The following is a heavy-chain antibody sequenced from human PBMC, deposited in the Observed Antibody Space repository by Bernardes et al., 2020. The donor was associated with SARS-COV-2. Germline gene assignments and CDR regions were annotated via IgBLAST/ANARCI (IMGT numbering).Heavy chain of an antibody. Sequence: GRSLRRSCAASGFTFKSYWMHWVRQEPGKGLVWVSRINSDGGSINYADSVKGRFTISRDNARNTMYLQLNSLRAEDTAVYYCVRGAYGSGYGSDLWGQGTLVTVSS. V-gene: IGHV3-74*01. CDR2: INSDGGSI. J-gene: IGHJ5*02. D-gene: IGHD5-18*01. CDR3: VRGAYGSGYGSDL. CDR1: GFTFKSYW.